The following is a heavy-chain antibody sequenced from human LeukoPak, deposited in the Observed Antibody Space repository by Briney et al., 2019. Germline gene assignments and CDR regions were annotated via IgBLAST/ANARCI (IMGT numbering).Heavy chain of an antibody. V-gene: IGHV1-18*01. CDR1: GGTFSSYA. CDR2: ISAYNGNT. CDR3: ARDSGAGWYYHYGMDV. Sequence: ASVNVSCKASGGTFSSYAISWVRQAPGQGLEWMGWISAYNGNTNYAQKLQGRVTMTTDTSTSTAYMELRSLRSDDTAVYYCARDSGAGWYYHYGMDVWGQETTVTVSS. J-gene: IGHJ6*02. D-gene: IGHD1-26*01.